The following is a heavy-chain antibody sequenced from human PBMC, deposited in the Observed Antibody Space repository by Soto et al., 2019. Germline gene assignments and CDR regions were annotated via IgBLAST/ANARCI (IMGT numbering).Heavy chain of an antibody. CDR1: GASISSYY. D-gene: IGHD2-2*01. J-gene: IGHJ5*02. CDR2: ISYSGST. CDR3: ARAQPFEFHNWFDP. V-gene: IGHV4-59*01. Sequence: QVQLQESGPGLVKTSETLFLTCTVTGASISSYYWSWIRQPPGKGLEWIGHISYSGSTNYNPSVMGRVTVSVDRSTNQFSLKLSSVTDADTAVYYCARAQPFEFHNWFDPWGQGTLVSVSS.